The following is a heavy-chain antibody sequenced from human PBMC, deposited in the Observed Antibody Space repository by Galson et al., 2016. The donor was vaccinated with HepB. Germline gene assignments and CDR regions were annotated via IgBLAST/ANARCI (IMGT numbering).Heavy chain of an antibody. CDR1: GGSISSYY. CDR2: IHYSGST. Sequence: SETLSLTCTVSGGSISSYYWSWIRQPPGKGLEWIGYIHYSGSTKYNPSLKSRVTISIDTSKNQFSLKLSSVTAAGTAVYYCAREWGQKPNDAFDIWGQGTMVTASS. J-gene: IGHJ3*02. CDR3: AREWGQKPNDAFDI. V-gene: IGHV4-59*01. D-gene: IGHD3-16*01.